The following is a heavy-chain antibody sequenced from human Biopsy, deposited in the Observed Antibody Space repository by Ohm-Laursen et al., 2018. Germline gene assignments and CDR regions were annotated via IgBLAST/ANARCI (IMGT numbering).Heavy chain of an antibody. D-gene: IGHD6-19*01. J-gene: IGHJ4*02. CDR2: INHSGST. V-gene: IGHV4-34*01. CDR3: ARGRLRAVARFDY. CDR1: GGPFSGYY. Sequence: SETLSLTCAVYGGPFSGYYWSWIRQPPGKGLEWIGEINHSGSTNYNPSLKSRVTISVDTSKNQLSLKLSSVTAADTAVYYCARGRLRAVARFDYWGQGTLVTVSS.